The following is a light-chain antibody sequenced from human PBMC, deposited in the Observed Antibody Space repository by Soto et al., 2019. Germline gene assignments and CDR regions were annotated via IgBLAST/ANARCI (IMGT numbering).Light chain of an antibody. CDR2: DAS. CDR3: QQRSNWPIT. CDR1: QSVSSY. V-gene: IGKV3-11*01. J-gene: IGKJ5*01. Sequence: EIVMTRSPATLSVSPGERATLSCRASQSVSSYLAWYQQKPGQAPRLLIHDASNRATAIPARFSGSGSGTDFTLTISSLDPEDFAVYYCQQRSNWPITFGQGTRLEIK.